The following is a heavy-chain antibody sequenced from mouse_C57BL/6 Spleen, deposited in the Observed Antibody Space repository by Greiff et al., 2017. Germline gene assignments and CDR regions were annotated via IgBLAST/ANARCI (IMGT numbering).Heavy chain of an antibody. D-gene: IGHD1-1*01. V-gene: IGHV1-61*01. CDR3: ARSPTVVPYAMDY. CDR2: IYPSDSET. CDR1: GYTFTSYW. J-gene: IGHJ4*01. Sequence: QVQLQQPGAELVRPGSSVKLSCKASGYTFTSYWMDWVKQRPGQGLEWIGNIYPSDSETHYNQKFKDKATLTVDKSSSTAYMQLSSLTSEDSAVYYCARSPTVVPYAMDYWGQGTSVTVSS.